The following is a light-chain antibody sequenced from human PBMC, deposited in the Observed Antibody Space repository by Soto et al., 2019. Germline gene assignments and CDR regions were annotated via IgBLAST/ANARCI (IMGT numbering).Light chain of an antibody. CDR2: GAS. J-gene: IGKJ1*01. V-gene: IGKV3-20*01. Sequence: EILLTQSPGTLSRSPGERATLSCGASQSVSNNYLAWYQQKPGHAPRLLIYGASNRATGIPDRFSGSASGTEFTLTISRMAPEDFAVYYCQQYGSSGTFGQGTKVDIK. CDR1: QSVSNNY. CDR3: QQYGSSGT.